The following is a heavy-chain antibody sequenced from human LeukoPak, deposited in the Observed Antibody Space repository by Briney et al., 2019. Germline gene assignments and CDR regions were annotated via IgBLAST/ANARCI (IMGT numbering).Heavy chain of an antibody. CDR3: AKWKYSNSGIDDY. Sequence: PGGSLRLSCAASGFTFSNYWMGWVRQAPGKGLEWVANIKQDGSEKYYVDSVKGRFTISRDNAKNSLYLQMNSLRAEDTAVYYCAKWKYSNSGIDDYWGQGTLVTVSS. D-gene: IGHD6-6*01. V-gene: IGHV3-7*03. J-gene: IGHJ4*02. CDR1: GFTFSNYW. CDR2: IKQDGSEK.